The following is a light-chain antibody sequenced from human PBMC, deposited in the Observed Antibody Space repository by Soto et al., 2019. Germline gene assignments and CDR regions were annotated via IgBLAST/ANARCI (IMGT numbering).Light chain of an antibody. CDR2: GAS. V-gene: IGKV3-15*01. J-gene: IGKJ4*01. CDR1: QSVSSN. CDR3: QHYNNWPPLT. Sequence: EIVMTQSPATLSVSPGERATLSCRASQSVSSNLAWYQQKTGQAPRLLMYGASTRATGIPARFSGSGSGTEFTLTISSLQSEDFGVYYCQHYNNWPPLTFGGGTKVEIK.